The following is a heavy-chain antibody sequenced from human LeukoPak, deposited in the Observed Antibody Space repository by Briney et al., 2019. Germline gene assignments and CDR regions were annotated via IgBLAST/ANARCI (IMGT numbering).Heavy chain of an antibody. CDR1: GYTFTSYA. CDR3: ARDGGDIVATTQYYFDY. Sequence: GASVKVSCKASGYTFTSYAMHWVRQAPGQRLEWMGWINAGNGNTKYSQKFQGRVTITRDTSASTAYMELSSLRSEDTAVYYCARDGGDIVATTQYYFDYWGQGTLVTVSS. V-gene: IGHV1-3*01. CDR2: INAGNGNT. D-gene: IGHD5-12*01. J-gene: IGHJ4*02.